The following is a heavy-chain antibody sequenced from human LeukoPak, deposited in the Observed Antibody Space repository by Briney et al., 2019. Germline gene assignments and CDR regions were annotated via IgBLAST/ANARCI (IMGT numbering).Heavy chain of an antibody. CDR1: GYTFTSYD. CDR2: MNPNSGNT. D-gene: IGHD3-10*01. CDR3: ATSGYYGSGSYYRAGGDY. V-gene: IGHV1-8*01. Sequence: GASVKVFCKASGYTFTSYDINWVRQATGQGLEWMGWMNPNSGNTGYAQKFQGRVTMTRNTSISTAYMELSSLRSEDTAVYYCATSGYYGSGSYYRAGGDYWGQGTLVTVSS. J-gene: IGHJ4*02.